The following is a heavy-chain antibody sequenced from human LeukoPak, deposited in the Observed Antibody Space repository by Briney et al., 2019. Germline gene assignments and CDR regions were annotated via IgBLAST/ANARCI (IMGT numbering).Heavy chain of an antibody. V-gene: IGHV3-53*01. CDR1: GFTVSSNY. CDR2: IYSGGST. Sequence: GRSLRLSCAASGFTVSSNYMSWVRQAPGKGLEWVSVIYSGGSTYYADSVKGRFTISRDNSKNTLYLQMNSLRAEDTAVYYCARVRGYDSSGYPFDYWGQGTLVTVSS. J-gene: IGHJ4*02. D-gene: IGHD3-22*01. CDR3: ARVRGYDSSGYPFDY.